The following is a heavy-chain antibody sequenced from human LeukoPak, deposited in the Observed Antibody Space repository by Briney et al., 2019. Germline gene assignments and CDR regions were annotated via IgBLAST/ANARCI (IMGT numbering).Heavy chain of an antibody. Sequence: LPGGSLRLSCAASGFTVSRHYMSWFRQAPGKGLEWVSAIYTDGRTFYADAAKGRFTVSRDNPKNTLYLQMNSLGAEDTAVYYCARGYTSGWYDCGYWGQGTLVTVSS. J-gene: IGHJ4*02. CDR3: ARGYTSGWYDCGY. D-gene: IGHD6-19*01. CDR1: GFTVSRHY. V-gene: IGHV3-53*01. CDR2: IYTDGRT.